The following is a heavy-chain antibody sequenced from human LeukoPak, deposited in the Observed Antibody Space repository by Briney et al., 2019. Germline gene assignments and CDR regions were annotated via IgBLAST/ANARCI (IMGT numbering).Heavy chain of an antibody. CDR1: GYTFSSYA. Sequence: SVKVSCKASGYTFSSYAISWVRQAPGQGLEWMGGIIPIFGTANYAQKFQGRVTITADKSTSTAYMELRSLRSDDTAVYYCARDTYSGSYYDSLRFDYWGQGTLVTVSS. V-gene: IGHV1-69*06. CDR3: ARDTYSGSYYDSLRFDY. D-gene: IGHD1-26*01. J-gene: IGHJ4*02. CDR2: IIPIFGTA.